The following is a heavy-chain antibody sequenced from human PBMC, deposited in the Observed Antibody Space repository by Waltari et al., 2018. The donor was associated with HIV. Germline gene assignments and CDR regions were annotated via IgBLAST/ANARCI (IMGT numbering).Heavy chain of an antibody. CDR2: LYYTGRA. Sequence: QLQLQESGPGLVKPSETLSLTCTVSGGSVSSSSYFWGWIRQPPGKGLEWVGRLYYTGRAYYNPSLKSRFTISVATSKTQFSLKVTSVTAADTAVYYCARHALRVGAAYWNFDLWGRGTLVTVSS. D-gene: IGHD1-26*01. CDR1: GGSVSSSSYF. J-gene: IGHJ2*01. CDR3: ARHALRVGAAYWNFDL. V-gene: IGHV4-39*01.